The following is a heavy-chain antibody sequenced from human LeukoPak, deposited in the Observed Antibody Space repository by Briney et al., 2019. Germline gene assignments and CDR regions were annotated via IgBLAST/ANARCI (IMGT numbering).Heavy chain of an antibody. CDR1: GFTVSSNY. CDR3: ASAYDYSNYGGY. Sequence: GGSLRLSCAASGFTVSSNYMSWVRQAPGKGLEWVSVIYSGGSTYYADSVKGRFTISRDNSKNTLYLQMNSLRAEDTAVYYCASAYDYSNYGGYWGQGTLVTVSS. CDR2: IYSGGST. D-gene: IGHD4-4*01. V-gene: IGHV3-66*01. J-gene: IGHJ4*02.